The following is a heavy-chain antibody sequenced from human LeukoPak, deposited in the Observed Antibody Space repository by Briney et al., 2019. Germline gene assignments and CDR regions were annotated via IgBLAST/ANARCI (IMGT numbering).Heavy chain of an antibody. D-gene: IGHD2-15*01. CDR3: ARDALGYCSGGSCYSLGY. CDR2: IWYDGSNK. CDR1: GFTFSSYG. J-gene: IGHJ4*02. Sequence: PGGSLRLSCAASGFTFSSYGMHWVRQAPGKGLEWVAVIWYDGSNKYYADSVKGRFTISRDNSKNTPYLQMNSLRAEDTAVYYCARDALGYCSGGSCYSLGYWGQGTLVTVSS. V-gene: IGHV3-33*01.